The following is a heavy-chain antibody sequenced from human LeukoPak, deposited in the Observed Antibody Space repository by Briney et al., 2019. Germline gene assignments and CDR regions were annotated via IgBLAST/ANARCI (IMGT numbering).Heavy chain of an antibody. CDR3: AKDLQTYYYDSSGIDY. CDR1: GFTFSSYA. Sequence: PGGSLRLSCAASGFTFSSYAMSWVRQAPGKGLEWVSAISGSGGSTYYAGSVKGRFTISRDNSKNTLYLQMNSLRAEDTAVYYCAKDLQTYYYDSSGIDYWGQGTLVTVSS. V-gene: IGHV3-23*01. D-gene: IGHD3-22*01. CDR2: ISGSGGST. J-gene: IGHJ4*02.